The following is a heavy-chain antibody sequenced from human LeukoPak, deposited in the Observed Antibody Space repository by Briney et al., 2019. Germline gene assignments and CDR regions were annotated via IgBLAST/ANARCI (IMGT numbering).Heavy chain of an antibody. CDR1: GYTFVNYD. CDR3: TMTSPAGYNLVGAFDT. J-gene: IGHJ3*02. Sequence: ASVKVSCKASGYTFVNYDINWVRQATGQGLEWMGWMNPTSGNTGYAQKLQGRVSMTRDTSISTAYMELSSLTYEDTAVYYCTMTSPAGYNLVGAFDTWGQGTKVTVSS. CDR2: MNPTSGNT. D-gene: IGHD5-24*01. V-gene: IGHV1-8*01.